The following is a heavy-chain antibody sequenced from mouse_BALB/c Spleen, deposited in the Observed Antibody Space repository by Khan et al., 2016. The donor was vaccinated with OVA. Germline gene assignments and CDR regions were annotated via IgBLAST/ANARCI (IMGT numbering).Heavy chain of an antibody. CDR3: TRDRIDY. CDR1: GYTFTTYW. Sequence: QIQLVQSGAELVKPGASVKMSCKASGYTFTTYWMHWVKQRPGQGLEWIGYINPTSGYTDYNEKFKDRAILSADKSSSTAYMQLSSLTSEDSAVYYCTRDRIDYWGQGTTLTVSS. CDR2: INPTSGYT. J-gene: IGHJ2*01. V-gene: IGHV1-7*01.